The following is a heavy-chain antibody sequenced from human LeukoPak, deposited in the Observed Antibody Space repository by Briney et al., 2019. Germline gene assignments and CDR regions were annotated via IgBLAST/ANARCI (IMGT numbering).Heavy chain of an antibody. CDR1: GFIFSNYD. CDR3: ARGGNYGDYYYMDV. V-gene: IGHV3-21*01. CDR2: ISSSSSYI. Sequence: GGSLRLSCAASGFIFSNYDMNWVRQAPGKGLEWVSSISSSSSYIYYADSLKGRSTISRDNAKNSLYLQMNSLRAEDTAVYYCARGGNYGDYYYMDVWGKGNTVTVSS. J-gene: IGHJ6*03. D-gene: IGHD4-17*01.